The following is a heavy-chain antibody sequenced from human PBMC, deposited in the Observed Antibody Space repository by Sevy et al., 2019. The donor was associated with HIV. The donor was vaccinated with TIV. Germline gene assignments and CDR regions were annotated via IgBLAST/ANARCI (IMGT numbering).Heavy chain of an antibody. D-gene: IGHD2-2*01. Sequence: ASVKVSCETSGYTFTQYYVHWVRQAPGQGLEWMGRINPNSGGTNYAQKFQGRVTMTRDTSISTAYMDLSKLRSDDTAVYYCSTTRDITCSSSFSHTFDYWGQGTLLTVSS. J-gene: IGHJ4*02. CDR2: INPNSGGT. V-gene: IGHV1-2*06. CDR1: GYTFTQYY. CDR3: STTRDITCSSSFSHTFDY.